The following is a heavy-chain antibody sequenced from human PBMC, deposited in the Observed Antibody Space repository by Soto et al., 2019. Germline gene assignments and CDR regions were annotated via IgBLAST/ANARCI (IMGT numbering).Heavy chain of an antibody. CDR2: IYYSGST. J-gene: IGHJ4*02. CDR3: ARVFLTKGDVGPLDY. Sequence: KPSETLSLTCTVSGGSISSYYWSWIRQPPGKGLEWIGYIYYSGSTNYNPSLKSRVTISVDTSKNQFSLKLSSVTAADTAVYYCARVFLTKGDVGPLDYWGQGTLVTVSS. D-gene: IGHD2-21*02. V-gene: IGHV4-59*01. CDR1: GGSISSYY.